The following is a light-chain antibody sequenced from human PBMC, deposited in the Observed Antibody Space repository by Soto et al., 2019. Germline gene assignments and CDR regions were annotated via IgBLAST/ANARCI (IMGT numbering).Light chain of an antibody. V-gene: IGKV3-15*01. Sequence: EIVMTQSPATLSVSPGERVTLSCRASQSVSSDLAWYQQKPGQAPRLLIYGASTRATGVPARFSGSGSGTDFILTISSLQSEDFAVYYCQQYNNWLTWTFGHGTKVDIK. CDR1: QSVSSD. CDR3: QQYNNWLTWT. J-gene: IGKJ1*01. CDR2: GAS.